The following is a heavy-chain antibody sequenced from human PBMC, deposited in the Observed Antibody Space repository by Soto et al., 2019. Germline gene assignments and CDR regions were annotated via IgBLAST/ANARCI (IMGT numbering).Heavy chain of an antibody. CDR1: GASISSGDYY. CDR3: ARDRGATIFDF. V-gene: IGHV4-31*03. Sequence: QVQLQESGPGLVKPSQTLSLTCTVSGASISSGDYYWSWIRQHPGRGLEWIGYIFYTGGTFYTPFLKSRVTMSVDTSKNQFSLKLTSVTAADTAVYFCARDRGATIFDFWGRGTLVTVSS. CDR2: IFYTGGT. J-gene: IGHJ4*02. D-gene: IGHD5-12*01.